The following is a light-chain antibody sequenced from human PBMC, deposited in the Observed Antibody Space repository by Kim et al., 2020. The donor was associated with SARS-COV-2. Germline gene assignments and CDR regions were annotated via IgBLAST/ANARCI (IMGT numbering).Light chain of an antibody. CDR1: NSYIGVYNY. J-gene: IGLJ3*02. CDR2: EVN. V-gene: IGLV2-8*01. Sequence: QSVTISCTGTNSYIGVYNYVSWYQQHPDKAPKLMIYEVNRRPAGVPDRFSGSKSGNTASLIVSGLQAEDEAHYYCSSYAASNNLVFGGGTQLTVL. CDR3: SSYAASNNLV.